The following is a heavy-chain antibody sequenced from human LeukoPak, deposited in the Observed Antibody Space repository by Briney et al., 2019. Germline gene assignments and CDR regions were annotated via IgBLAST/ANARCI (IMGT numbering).Heavy chain of an antibody. CDR1: GFTFSNYG. J-gene: IGHJ1*01. CDR3: AKGPGAAVAKRYIQH. V-gene: IGHV3-30*02. D-gene: IGHD6-19*01. CDR2: IRYDGSNN. Sequence: PGGSLRLSCAASGFTFSNYGMQWVRQAPGKGLEWVAFIRYDGSNNYYADSVKGRFTISRDNSKNTLYLQMNSLRAEDTAVYYCAKGPGAAVAKRYIQHWGQGTLVTVSS.